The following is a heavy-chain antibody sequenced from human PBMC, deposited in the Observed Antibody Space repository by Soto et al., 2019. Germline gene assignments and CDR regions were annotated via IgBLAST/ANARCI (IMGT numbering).Heavy chain of an antibody. V-gene: IGHV4-59*01. CDR2: IYYSGST. Sequence: PSETLSLTCTVSVGSICSYDGSWIRQPPGKGLEWIGYIYYSGSTNYNPSLKSRVTISVDTSKNQFSLKLSSVTAADTAVYYCARESTYGSGSYYDYWGQGTLVTVSS. J-gene: IGHJ4*02. CDR3: ARESTYGSGSYYDY. D-gene: IGHD3-10*01. CDR1: VGSICSYD.